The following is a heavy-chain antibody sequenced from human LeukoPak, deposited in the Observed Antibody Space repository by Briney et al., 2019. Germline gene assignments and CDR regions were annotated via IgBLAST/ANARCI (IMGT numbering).Heavy chain of an antibody. Sequence: PGRSLRLPCAASGFTFDDYAMHWVRQAPGKGLEWVSGISWNSGSIAYADSVKGRFTISRDNAKNSLYLQMNSLRAEDTALYYCAKDSKSMVRGVIGYFDYWGQGTLVTVSS. J-gene: IGHJ4*02. CDR2: ISWNSGSI. CDR1: GFTFDDYA. V-gene: IGHV3-9*01. CDR3: AKDSKSMVRGVIGYFDY. D-gene: IGHD3-10*01.